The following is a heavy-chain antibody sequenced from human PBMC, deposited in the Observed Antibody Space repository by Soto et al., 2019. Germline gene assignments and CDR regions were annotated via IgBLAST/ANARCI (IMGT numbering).Heavy chain of an antibody. CDR1: GDAVTTNHW. CDR2: AYHNGLT. D-gene: IGHD2-15*01. CDR3: ARDAAVPGESDRFDY. J-gene: IGHJ4*02. Sequence: PSETLSLTYPVSGDAVTTNHWWSWGRQAPGKGLEWIGEAYHNGLTNYNPSLKSRVTMSVDTSKNQFSLKLTSVTAADTAIYYCARDAAVPGESDRFDYWGQGTLVTVSS. V-gene: IGHV4-4*02.